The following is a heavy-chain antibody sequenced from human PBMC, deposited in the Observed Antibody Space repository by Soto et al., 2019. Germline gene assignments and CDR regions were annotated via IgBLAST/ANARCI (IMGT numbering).Heavy chain of an antibody. CDR3: ARDLKNYDFWSGYFAYMDV. V-gene: IGHV3-21*01. CDR1: GFTFSSYS. Sequence: EVQLVESGGGLVKPGGSLRLSCAASGFTFSSYSMNWVRQAPGKGLEWVSSISSSSSYIYYADSVKGRFTISRDNAKNSLYVQMDSLRAEDTAVSYCARDLKNYDFWSGYFAYMDVWGKGTTVTVSS. J-gene: IGHJ6*03. CDR2: ISSSSSYI. D-gene: IGHD3-3*01.